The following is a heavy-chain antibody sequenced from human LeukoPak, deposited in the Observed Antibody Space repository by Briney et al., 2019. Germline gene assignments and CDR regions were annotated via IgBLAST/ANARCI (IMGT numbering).Heavy chain of an antibody. Sequence: PSGTLSLTCTVSGGSISSSSYYWGWIRQPPGKGLEWIGSIYYSGSTYYNPSLKSRVTISVDTSKNQFSLKLSSVTAADTAVYYCARLQEQQLANWFDPWGQGTLVIVSS. CDR2: IYYSGST. V-gene: IGHV4-39*07. CDR1: GGSISSSSYY. J-gene: IGHJ5*02. D-gene: IGHD6-13*01. CDR3: ARLQEQQLANWFDP.